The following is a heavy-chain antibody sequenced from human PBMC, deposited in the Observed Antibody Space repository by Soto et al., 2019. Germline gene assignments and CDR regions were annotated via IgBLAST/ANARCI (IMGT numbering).Heavy chain of an antibody. Sequence: SETLSLTCAVSGGSISGGGYSWSWIRQPPGKGLEWIGYIYHSGSTYYNPSLKSRVTISVDRSKNQFSLKLSSVTAADTAVYYCARATTGDNWFDPWGQGTLVTVSS. J-gene: IGHJ5*02. CDR2: IYHSGST. D-gene: IGHD1-26*01. CDR3: ARATTGDNWFDP. V-gene: IGHV4-30-2*01. CDR1: GGSISGGGYS.